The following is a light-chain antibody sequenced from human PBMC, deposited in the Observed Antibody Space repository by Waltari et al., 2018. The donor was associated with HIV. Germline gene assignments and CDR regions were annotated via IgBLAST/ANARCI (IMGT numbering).Light chain of an antibody. V-gene: IGLV2-14*03. CDR3: SSYTSSSTFWV. CDR1: SSDVVGYNY. CDR2: DVS. Sequence: QSALTQPASVSGSPGQSIPISCTGTSSDVVGYNYVSWDQQHPGKAPKVMIYDVSNRPSGVSNRFSGSKSGNTASLTISGLQAEDEADYYCSSYTSSSTFWVFGGGTKLTVL. J-gene: IGLJ3*02.